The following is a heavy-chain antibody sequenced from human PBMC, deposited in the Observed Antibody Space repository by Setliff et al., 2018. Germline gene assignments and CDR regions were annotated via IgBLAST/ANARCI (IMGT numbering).Heavy chain of an antibody. CDR2: ISTSESS. J-gene: IGHJ3*02. CDR1: GGSISSGSYY. CDR3: ARTMVQTKLRAFDI. Sequence: SETLSLTCTDSGGSISSGSYYWSWIRQPAGKGLEWIGRISTSESSNYNPSLNSRVTISLDTSKNQFSLKLSSVTAADAAVYYCARTMVQTKLRAFDIWGQGTMVTVSS. V-gene: IGHV4-61*02. D-gene: IGHD3-10*01.